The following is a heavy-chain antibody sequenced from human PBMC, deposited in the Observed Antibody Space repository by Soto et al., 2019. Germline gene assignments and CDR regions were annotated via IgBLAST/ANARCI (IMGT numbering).Heavy chain of an antibody. D-gene: IGHD3-22*01. Sequence: SETLSLTCTVSGGSISSGGYYWSWIRQHPGKGLEWIGYIYYSGSTYYNPSLKSRVTISVDTSKNQFSLKLSSVTAADTAVYYLAIGPGGYYDSSGYYYVEYWGQGTLVTVSS. CDR2: IYYSGST. CDR1: GGSISSGGYY. V-gene: IGHV4-31*03. CDR3: AIGPGGYYDSSGYYYVEY. J-gene: IGHJ4*02.